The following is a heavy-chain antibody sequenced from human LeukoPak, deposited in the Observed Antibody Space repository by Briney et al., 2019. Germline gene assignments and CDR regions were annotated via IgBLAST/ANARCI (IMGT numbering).Heavy chain of an antibody. D-gene: IGHD6-19*01. CDR2: ISYDGSNK. J-gene: IGHJ6*02. CDR3: ARSIAVAGAYYYYGMDV. Sequence: GRSLRLSYAASGFTISSYAMHWVRQAPGKGLEWVAVISYDGSNKYYADSVKGRFTISRDNSKNTLYLQMNSLRAEDTAVYYCARSIAVAGAYYYYGMDVWGQGTTVTVSS. CDR1: GFTISSYA. V-gene: IGHV3-30*04.